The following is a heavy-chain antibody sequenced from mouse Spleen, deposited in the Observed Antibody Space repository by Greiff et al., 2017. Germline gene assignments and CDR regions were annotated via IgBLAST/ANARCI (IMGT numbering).Heavy chain of an antibody. V-gene: IGHV1-26*01. CDR3: ARPYYGNYWFAY. CDR2: INPNNGGT. J-gene: IGHJ3*01. CDR1: GYTFTDYY. D-gene: IGHD2-10*01. Sequence: EVQLQQSGPELVKPGASVKISCKASGYTFTDYYMNWVKQSHGKSLEWIGDINPNNGGTSYNQKFKGKATLTVDKSSSTAYMELRSLTSEDSAVYYCARPYYGNYWFAYWGQGTLVTVSA.